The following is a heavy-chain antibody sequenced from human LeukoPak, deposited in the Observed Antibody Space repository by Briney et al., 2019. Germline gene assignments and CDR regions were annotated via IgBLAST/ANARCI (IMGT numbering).Heavy chain of an antibody. V-gene: IGHV4-59*08. Sequence: SETLSLTCAVSGGSFSAFFWRWIRQPPGKGLEWIGYIYYSGSTNYKPSLKSRVTISVDTSMNQFSLKLSSVTAADTAVYYCATHTTVTTVGVGFDPWGQGTLVTVSS. CDR3: ATHTTVTTVGVGFDP. CDR2: IYYSGST. CDR1: GGSFSAFF. J-gene: IGHJ5*02. D-gene: IGHD4-11*01.